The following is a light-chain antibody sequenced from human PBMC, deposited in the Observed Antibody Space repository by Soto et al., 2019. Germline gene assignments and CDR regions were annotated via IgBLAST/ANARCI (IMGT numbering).Light chain of an antibody. CDR1: SSNIGAGYD. V-gene: IGLV1-40*01. CDR3: QSDDSSLSGSYV. CDR2: GNS. J-gene: IGLJ1*01. Sequence: QSVLTQPPSVSGAPGQRVTISCTGSSSNIGAGYDVHWYQQLPGTAPKLLIYGNSNRPSGVPDRFSGSKSGNSASLAITGLQAEDEADYYCQSDDSSLSGSYVFGTGTKLTVL.